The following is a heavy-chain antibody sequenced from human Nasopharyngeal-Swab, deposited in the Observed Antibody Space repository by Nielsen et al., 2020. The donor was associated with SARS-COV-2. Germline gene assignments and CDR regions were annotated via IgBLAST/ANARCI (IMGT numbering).Heavy chain of an antibody. CDR3: ARAGKPKPRLPILYSGSYHDKKYSFDYFDD. J-gene: IGHJ4*02. D-gene: IGHD1-26*01. V-gene: IGHV4-59*01. Sequence: SETLSLTCTVSGDSISYSYWSWIRQPPGKGLEWIGYIYYSGSTNYNPSLKSRITISVDTSNNQFSLKLSSVTAADTAVYYCARAGKPKPRLPILYSGSYHDKKYSFDYFDDWGQGTLVTVSS. CDR1: GDSISYSY. CDR2: IYYSGST.